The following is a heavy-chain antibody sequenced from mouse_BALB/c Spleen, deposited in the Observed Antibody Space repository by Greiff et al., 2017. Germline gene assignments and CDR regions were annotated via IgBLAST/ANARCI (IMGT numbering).Heavy chain of an antibody. CDR1: GFNIKDTY. CDR3: ASNYYGSSYYFDY. CDR2: IDPANGNT. J-gene: IGHJ2*01. D-gene: IGHD1-1*01. V-gene: IGHV14-3*02. Sequence: EVHLVESGAELVKPGASVKLSCTASGFNIKDTYMHWVKQRPEQGLEWIGRIDPANGNTKYDPKFQGKATITADTSSNTAYLQLSSLTSEDTAVYYCASNYYGSSYYFDYWGQGTTLTVSS.